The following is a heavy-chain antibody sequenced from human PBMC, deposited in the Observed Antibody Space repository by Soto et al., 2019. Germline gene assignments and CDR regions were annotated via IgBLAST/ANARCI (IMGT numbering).Heavy chain of an antibody. CDR3: ASLTSWSQEYYYGMDV. J-gene: IGHJ6*02. Sequence: GGSLRLSCTGSGFTFGDFGMSWFRQAPGKGLEWLSFIRSKGYGGTTESAASVRCRFITSRDDSKSIAYLQMNSLKTEDTAVYYCASLTSWSQEYYYGMDVWGQGTTVTVSS. CDR1: GFTFGDFG. V-gene: IGHV3-49*03. CDR2: IRSKGYGGTT. D-gene: IGHD2-2*01.